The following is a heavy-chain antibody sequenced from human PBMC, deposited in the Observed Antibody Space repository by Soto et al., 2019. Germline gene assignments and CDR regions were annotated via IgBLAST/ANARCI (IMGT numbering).Heavy chain of an antibody. CDR2: ISSSGSSI. CDR1: GFTFSSYE. CDR3: ARDTWAGGGSLPFDY. Sequence: GGSLRLSCAASGFTFSSYEMNWVRQAPGKGLEWVSYISSSGSSIYYADSVKGRFTISRDNAKNSVYLQMNSLRAEDTAVYYCARDTWAGGGSLPFDYWGQGTLVTVSS. D-gene: IGHD2-15*01. V-gene: IGHV3-48*03. J-gene: IGHJ4*02.